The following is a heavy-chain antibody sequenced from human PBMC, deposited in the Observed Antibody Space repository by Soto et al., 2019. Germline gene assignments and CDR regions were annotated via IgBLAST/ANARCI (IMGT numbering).Heavy chain of an antibody. CDR2: IFSNDEK. V-gene: IGHV2-26*01. J-gene: IGHJ4*02. CDR3: ARIQRISMIVVSKPYFDY. D-gene: IGHD3-22*01. Sequence: SGPTLVNPTETLTLTCTVSGFSLSNPRMGVSWVRQPPGKALEWLAHIFSNDEKSYSTSLKSRLTISRDTSKSQVVLTMTNMDPVDTATYYCARIQRISMIVVSKPYFDYWGQGALVTVSS. CDR1: GFSLSNPRMG.